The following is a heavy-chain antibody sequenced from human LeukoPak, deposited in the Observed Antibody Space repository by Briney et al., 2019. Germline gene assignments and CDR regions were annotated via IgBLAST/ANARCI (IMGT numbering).Heavy chain of an antibody. Sequence: GGSLRLSCAASGSTFGSYGMSWVRQAPGKGLEWVSAISGSGGSTYYADSVKGRFTISRDNSKNTLYLQMNSLRAEDTAVYYCAKDPRAILTGYYDYWGQGTLVTVSS. CDR1: GSTFGSYG. D-gene: IGHD3-9*01. V-gene: IGHV3-23*01. CDR2: ISGSGGST. J-gene: IGHJ4*02. CDR3: AKDPRAILTGYYDY.